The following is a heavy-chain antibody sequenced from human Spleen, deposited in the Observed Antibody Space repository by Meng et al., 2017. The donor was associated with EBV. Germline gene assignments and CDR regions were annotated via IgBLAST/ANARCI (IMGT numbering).Heavy chain of an antibody. Sequence: QGQRRESGPGLVKPSGTLSLTCAVSGGSLSSSNWWTWVRQPPGKGLEWIGEIYHSGPTNYNPSLKSRVTMSVDKSTNQFSLKMNSVTAADAAVYYCARGDRASMTTVTSLVYWGQGTLVTVSS. CDR1: GGSLSSSNW. CDR2: IYHSGPT. CDR3: ARGDRASMTTVTSLVY. J-gene: IGHJ4*02. V-gene: IGHV4-4*02. D-gene: IGHD4-17*01.